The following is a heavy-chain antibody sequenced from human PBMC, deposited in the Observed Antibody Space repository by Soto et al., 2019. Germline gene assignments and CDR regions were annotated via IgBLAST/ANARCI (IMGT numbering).Heavy chain of an antibody. J-gene: IGHJ4*02. CDR1: GGTFSGHG. CDR3: ASERSAQYFDY. CDR2: IMPTFGSA. Sequence: GASVNVSCKASGGTFSGHGIAWVRQVPGQGLEWMGGIMPTFGSATYAPKFQGRVTISADKSTSTAYMELSSLRSEDTAVYFCASERSAQYFDYWGQGTLVTVSS. D-gene: IGHD1-26*01. V-gene: IGHV1-69*06.